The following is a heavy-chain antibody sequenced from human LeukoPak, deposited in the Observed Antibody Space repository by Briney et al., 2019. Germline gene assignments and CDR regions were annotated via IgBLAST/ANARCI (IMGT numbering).Heavy chain of an antibody. CDR1: GFTFRYYA. Sequence: PGGSLRLSCAASGFTFRYYAISWVRQAPGKGLEWVSAISAGGGDTYYADSVKGRFTISRGNSKNTLYLQMNSLRVEDTAIYYCAKSDYYDSSGHPSSFDYWGQGTLVTVSS. D-gene: IGHD3-22*01. CDR3: AKSDYYDSSGHPSSFDY. V-gene: IGHV3-23*01. CDR2: ISAGGGDT. J-gene: IGHJ4*02.